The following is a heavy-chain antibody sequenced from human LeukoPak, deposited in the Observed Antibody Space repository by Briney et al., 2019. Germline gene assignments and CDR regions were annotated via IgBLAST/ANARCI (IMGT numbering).Heavy chain of an antibody. D-gene: IGHD3-22*01. CDR1: GFTFSSYA. CDR3: ARDYYDSSGYSLVGVGSFDY. J-gene: IGHJ4*02. V-gene: IGHV3-30-3*01. CDR2: ISYDGSNK. Sequence: GRSMRLSCAASGFTFSSYAMHWDRQAPGKGLEWVAVISYDGSNKYYADSVKGRFTISRDNSKNSLYLQMNSLRAEDTDVYYCARDYYDSSGYSLVGVGSFDYWGQGTLVTVSS.